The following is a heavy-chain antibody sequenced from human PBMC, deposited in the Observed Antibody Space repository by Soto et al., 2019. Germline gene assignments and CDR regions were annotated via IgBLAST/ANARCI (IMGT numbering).Heavy chain of an antibody. CDR1: GYTFTSYD. J-gene: IGHJ4*02. V-gene: IGHV1-8*01. D-gene: IGHD2-15*01. CDR3: ARSYPPCSVGSCYPTYFDY. CDR2: MNPNSGNT. Sequence: QVQLVQSGAEVKKPGASVKVSCKASGYTFTSYDINWVRQATGQGLEWMGWMNPNSGNTGYAQKFQGRVTMTRNTSISTAYMELSSLRSEDTAVYYCARSYPPCSVGSCYPTYFDYWGQGTLVTVSS.